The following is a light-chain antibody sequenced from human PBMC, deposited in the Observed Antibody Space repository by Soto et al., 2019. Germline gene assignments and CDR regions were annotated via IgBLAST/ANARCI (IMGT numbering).Light chain of an antibody. V-gene: IGKV3-20*01. CDR1: QSVSSSY. Sequence: EIVLTQSPGTLSLSPGERATLSCRASQSVSSSYLAWYQQKPGQAPRLLIYGASSRATGIPDRFSGSGSGASFTLTISTLEPEDFAVDYCQQYGSSPWTFRQGTKVEIK. CDR2: GAS. CDR3: QQYGSSPWT. J-gene: IGKJ1*01.